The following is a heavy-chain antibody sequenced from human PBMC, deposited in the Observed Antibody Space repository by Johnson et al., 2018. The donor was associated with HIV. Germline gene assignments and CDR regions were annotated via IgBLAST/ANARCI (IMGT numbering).Heavy chain of an antibody. J-gene: IGHJ3*02. V-gene: IGHV3-33*03. Sequence: QVTLVESGGAVVQPGGSLRLSCAASGFTVRINYLLCVRQAPRKGLEWVAVICYDGSTTHYAPSVTARFPISRDNAENSLYLQMNSRRAEDTAIYYCAKLRKKQWLVGEAFDIWGQGTMVTVSS. CDR3: AKLRKKQWLVGEAFDI. D-gene: IGHD6-19*01. CDR1: GFTVRINY. CDR2: ICYDGSTT.